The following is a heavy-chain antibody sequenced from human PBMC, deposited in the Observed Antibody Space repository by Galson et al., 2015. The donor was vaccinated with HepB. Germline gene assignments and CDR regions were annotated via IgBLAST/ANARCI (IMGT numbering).Heavy chain of an antibody. CDR3: VRDSRDGGYFDS. CDR2: FDPEDGEM. CDR1: GHTLTELS. J-gene: IGHJ4*02. V-gene: IGHV1-24*01. Sequence: SVKVSCKVSGHTLTELSMHWVRQAPGKGLEWMGGFDPEDGEMIYAQRFQGRVTMGEDASTDTAYMELNSLRTEDTAVYSCVRDSRDGGYFDSWGQGTLVTVSS. D-gene: IGHD4-23*01.